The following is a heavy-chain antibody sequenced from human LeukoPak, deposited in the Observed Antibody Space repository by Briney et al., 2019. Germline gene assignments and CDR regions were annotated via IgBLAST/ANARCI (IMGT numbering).Heavy chain of an antibody. J-gene: IGHJ4*02. V-gene: IGHV3-11*01. Sequence: GGSLRLSCAASGFTFSDYYMSWIRQAPGKGLEWVSYISSSGSTIYYADSVKGRFTISRDNAKNSLHLQMNSLRAEDTAVYYCAREKTSLYYFDYWGQGTLVTVSS. D-gene: IGHD6-6*01. CDR2: ISSSGSTI. CDR1: GFTFSDYY. CDR3: AREKTSLYYFDY.